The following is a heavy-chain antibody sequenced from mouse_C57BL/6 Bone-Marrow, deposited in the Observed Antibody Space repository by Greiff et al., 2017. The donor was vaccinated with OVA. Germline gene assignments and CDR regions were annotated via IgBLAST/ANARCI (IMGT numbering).Heavy chain of an antibody. CDR2: IYPGSGNT. D-gene: IGHD2-5*01. CDR1: GYTFTDYY. V-gene: IGHV1-76*01. CDR3: ARKHYSNPYYFDY. J-gene: IGHJ2*01. Sequence: VQLVESGAELVRPGASVKLSCKASGYTFTDYYINWVKQRPGQGLEWIARIYPGSGNTYYNEKFKGKATLTAEKSSSTAYMQLSSLTSEDSAVYFCARKHYSNPYYFDYWGQGTTLTVSS.